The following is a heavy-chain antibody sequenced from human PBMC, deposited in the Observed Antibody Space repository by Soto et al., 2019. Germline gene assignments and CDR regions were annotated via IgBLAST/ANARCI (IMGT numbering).Heavy chain of an antibody. Sequence: ASVKVSCKASGYTFTSYGISWVRQAPGQGLEWMGWISAYNGNTNYAQKLQGRVTMTTDTSTSTAYMELRSLRSDDTAVYYCARSLLGISSGWTSQWFPDFDYWGQGTLVTVSS. CDR2: ISAYNGNT. CDR3: ARSLLGISSGWTSQWFPDFDY. D-gene: IGHD6-19*01. V-gene: IGHV1-18*01. CDR1: GYTFTSYG. J-gene: IGHJ4*02.